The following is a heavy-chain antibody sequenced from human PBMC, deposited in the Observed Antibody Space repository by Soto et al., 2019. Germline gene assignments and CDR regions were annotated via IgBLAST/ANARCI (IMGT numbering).Heavy chain of an antibody. CDR3: ASGSYDYYYYGMDV. V-gene: IGHV1-8*01. D-gene: IGHD3-10*01. J-gene: IGHJ6*02. CDR1: GYTFTSYD. Sequence: QVQLVQSGAEVKKPGASVKVSCKASGYTFTSYDINWVRQATGQGLEWVGWMNPNSGNTGYAQKFQGRVTMTRNTSISTAYMELSSLRSEDTAVYYCASGSYDYYYYGMDVWGQGTTVTVSS. CDR2: MNPNSGNT.